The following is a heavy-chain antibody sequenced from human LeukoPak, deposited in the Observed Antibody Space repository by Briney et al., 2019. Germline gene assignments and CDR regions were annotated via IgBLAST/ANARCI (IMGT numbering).Heavy chain of an antibody. CDR3: ARDGYYYDSSGYSLLDAFDI. CDR1: GFTFSGYA. CDR2: ISYDGSNK. V-gene: IGHV3-30-3*01. J-gene: IGHJ3*02. Sequence: GGSLRLSCAASGFTFSGYAMHWVRQAPGKGLEWVAVISYDGSNKYYADSVKGRFTISRDNSKNTLYLQMNSLRAEDTAVYYCARDGYYYDSSGYSLLDAFDIWGQGTMVTVSS. D-gene: IGHD3-22*01.